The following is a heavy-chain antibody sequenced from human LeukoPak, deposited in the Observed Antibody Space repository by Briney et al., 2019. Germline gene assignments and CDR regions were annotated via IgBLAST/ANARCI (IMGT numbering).Heavy chain of an antibody. D-gene: IGHD3-10*01. J-gene: IGHJ5*02. Sequence: PSETLSLTCAVYGGSFSGYYWSWIRQPPGKGLEWIGEINHSGSTNYNPSLKSRVTISVDTSKNQFSLKLSSVTAADTAVYYCARHRRYGSGSYYNREYTNWFDPWGQGTLVTVSS. V-gene: IGHV4-34*01. CDR2: INHSGST. CDR3: ARHRRYGSGSYYNREYTNWFDP. CDR1: GGSFSGYY.